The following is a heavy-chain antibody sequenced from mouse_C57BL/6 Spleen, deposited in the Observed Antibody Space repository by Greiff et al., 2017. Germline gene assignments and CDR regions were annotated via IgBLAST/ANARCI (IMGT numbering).Heavy chain of an antibody. CDR1: GYSITSGYY. Sequence: EVQLQESGPGLVKPSQSLSLTCSVTGYSITSGYYWNWIRQFPGNKLEWMGYISYDGSNNYNPSLKNRISITRDTSKNQFFLKLNSVTTEDTATYYCARRDGNYEFAYWGQGTLVTVSA. V-gene: IGHV3-6*01. D-gene: IGHD2-1*01. CDR2: ISYDGSN. J-gene: IGHJ3*01. CDR3: ARRDGNYEFAY.